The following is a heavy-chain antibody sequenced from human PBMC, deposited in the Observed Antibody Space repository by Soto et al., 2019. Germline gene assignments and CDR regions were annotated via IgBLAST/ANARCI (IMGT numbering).Heavy chain of an antibody. CDR3: ASDTSYALDV. CDR1: GFTFSSRW. CDR2: INSDGSAT. V-gene: IGHV3-74*01. Sequence: GGSLRLSCAASGFTFSSRWMHWVRQAPGKGLVWVSHINSDGSATTYADSEKGRFTISRDNAKNTLYLQMNSLRAEDTAVYYCASDTSYALDVWAQGTPVTVSS. J-gene: IGHJ6*02.